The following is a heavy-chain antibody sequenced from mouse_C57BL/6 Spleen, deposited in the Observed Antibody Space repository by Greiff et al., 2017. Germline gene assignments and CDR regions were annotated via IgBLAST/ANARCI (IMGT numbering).Heavy chain of an antibody. V-gene: IGHV3-6*01. CDR3: ARHGSSFYYFDY. Sequence: DVQLQESGPGLVKPSQSLSLTCSVTGYSITSGYYWNWIRQFPGNKLEWMGYISYDGSNNYNPSLKNRNSITRDTSKNQFFLKLNSVTTEDTATYYCARHGSSFYYFDYWGQGTTLTVSS. CDR2: ISYDGSN. J-gene: IGHJ2*01. D-gene: IGHD1-1*01. CDR1: GYSITSGYY.